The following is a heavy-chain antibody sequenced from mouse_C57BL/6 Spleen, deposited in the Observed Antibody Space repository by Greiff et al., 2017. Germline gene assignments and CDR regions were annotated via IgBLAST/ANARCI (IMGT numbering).Heavy chain of an antibody. V-gene: IGHV1-52*01. CDR1: GYTFTSYW. CDR2: IDPSDSET. CDR3: TRGGDCGSSLYYAMDY. J-gene: IGHJ4*01. Sequence: QVQLQQPGAELVRPGSSVKLSCKASGYTFTSYWMHWVKQRPIQGLEWIGNIDPSDSETHYNQKFKDKATLTVDKSSSTAYMQRSSLTSEDSEVYYCTRGGDCGSSLYYAMDYWGQGTSVTVSS. D-gene: IGHD1-1*01.